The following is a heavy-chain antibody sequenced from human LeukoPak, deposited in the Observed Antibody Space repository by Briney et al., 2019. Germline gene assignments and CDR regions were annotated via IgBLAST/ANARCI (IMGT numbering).Heavy chain of an antibody. CDR2: IYYSGST. J-gene: IGHJ6*02. CDR3: ARDIVPFYGMDV. D-gene: IGHD2-15*01. V-gene: IGHV4-31*03. Sequence: SETLSLTCTVSGGSISSGGYYWSWIRQHPGKGLEWIGYIYYSGSTYYNPSLKSRVTISVDSSKNQFSLKLSSVTAADTAVYYCARDIVPFYGMDVWGQGTTVTVSS. CDR1: GGSISSGGYY.